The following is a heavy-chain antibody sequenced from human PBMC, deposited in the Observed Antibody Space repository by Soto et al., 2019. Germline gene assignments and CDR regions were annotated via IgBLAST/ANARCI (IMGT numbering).Heavy chain of an antibody. Sequence: GGSLRLSCAASGFTFSNYALNWVRQAPGKGLEWVSSIRSSGNYIYYADSVKGRFTVSRDNAKKLLYLQMNNLRAEDTAVYYCARDRLVDTAMVEVHWGQGTLVTVSS. D-gene: IGHD5-18*01. CDR2: IRSSGNYI. V-gene: IGHV3-21*01. CDR1: GFTFSNYA. CDR3: ARDRLVDTAMVEVH. J-gene: IGHJ4*02.